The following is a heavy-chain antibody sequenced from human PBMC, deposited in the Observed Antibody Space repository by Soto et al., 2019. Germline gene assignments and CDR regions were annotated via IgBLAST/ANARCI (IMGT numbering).Heavy chain of an antibody. CDR3: ARDEGYCSGGSCYSHWYFDL. V-gene: IGHV4-31*03. D-gene: IGHD2-15*01. Sequence: QVQLQESGPGLVKPSQTLSLTCTVSGGSISSGGYYWSWIRQHPGKGLEWIGYIYYSGSTYYNPSLKSRVTIPVDTSKNQFSLILSSVTAADTAVYYCARDEGYCSGGSCYSHWYFDLWGRGTLVIVS. J-gene: IGHJ2*01. CDR1: GGSISSGGYY. CDR2: IYYSGST.